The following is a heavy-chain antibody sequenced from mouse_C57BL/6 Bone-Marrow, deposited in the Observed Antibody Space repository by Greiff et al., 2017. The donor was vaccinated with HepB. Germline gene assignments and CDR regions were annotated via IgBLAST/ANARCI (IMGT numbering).Heavy chain of an antibody. Sequence: EVKLMESGPELVKPGASVKISCKASGYSFTGYYMNWVKQSPEKSLEWIGEINPSTGGTTYNQKFKAKATLTVDKSSSTAYMQLKSLTSEDSAVYYCARKNYGSSPDYWGQGTTLTVSS. V-gene: IGHV1-42*01. D-gene: IGHD1-1*01. J-gene: IGHJ2*01. CDR1: GYSFTGYY. CDR3: ARKNYGSSPDY. CDR2: INPSTGGT.